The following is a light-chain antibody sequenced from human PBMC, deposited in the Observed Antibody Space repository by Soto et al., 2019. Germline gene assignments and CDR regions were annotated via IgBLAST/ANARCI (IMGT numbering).Light chain of an antibody. J-gene: IGKJ5*01. V-gene: IGKV3-20*01. Sequence: EIVLTQSPGTLSLSPGERATLSGRASQSVPLGWYQQKPGQAPRLLIFGASHRATGIPDRFSGSGSGTDFTLTISRLEPEDFAVYYCQQYGRSPRTFGHGTRVEIK. CDR3: QQYGRSPRT. CDR2: GAS. CDR1: QSVP.